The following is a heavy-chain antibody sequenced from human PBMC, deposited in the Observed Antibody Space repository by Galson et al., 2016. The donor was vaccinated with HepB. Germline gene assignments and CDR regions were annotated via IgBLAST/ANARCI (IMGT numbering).Heavy chain of an antibody. CDR3: ARPRDNYGHAIDI. D-gene: IGHD3-10*01. J-gene: IGHJ3*02. Sequence: SLRLSCAGSGFTFRNYHMNWVRQTPGKGLEWVSSIRSGIAYKYYADSVKGRFSIFRDNAKNSLYLQMNSLRVVDTAVYYCARPRDNYGHAIDIWGQGTMVTVSS. CDR2: IRSGIAYK. CDR1: GFTFRNYH. V-gene: IGHV3-21*01.